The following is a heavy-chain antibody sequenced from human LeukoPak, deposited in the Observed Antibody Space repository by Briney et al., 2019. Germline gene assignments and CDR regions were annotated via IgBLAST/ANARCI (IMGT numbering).Heavy chain of an antibody. D-gene: IGHD2-2*03. CDR2: INHSGST. CDR1: GGSFSGYY. CDR3: ARGRTVLDIVVVPAAHFDY. J-gene: IGHJ4*02. V-gene: IGHV4-34*01. Sequence: SETLSLTCAVYGGSFSGYYWSWIRQPPGKGLQWIGEINHSGSTNYNPSLKSRVTISVDTSKNQFSLKLSSVTAADTAVYYCARGRTVLDIVVVPAAHFDYWGQRTPVTVSS.